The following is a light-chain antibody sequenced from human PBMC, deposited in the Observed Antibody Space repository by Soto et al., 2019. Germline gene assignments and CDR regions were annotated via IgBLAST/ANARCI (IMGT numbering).Light chain of an antibody. CDR2: SNN. CDR3: AAWDDSLNAYV. Sequence: QSVLTQPPSASGTPGQRVTISCSGSSSNIGSNTVNWYQQLPGTAPKLLIYSNNERPSGVPDRSSGSKSGTSASLAISGLQSEDEADFYCAAWDDSLNAYVIGTGTKLTVL. J-gene: IGLJ1*01. V-gene: IGLV1-44*01. CDR1: SSNIGSNT.